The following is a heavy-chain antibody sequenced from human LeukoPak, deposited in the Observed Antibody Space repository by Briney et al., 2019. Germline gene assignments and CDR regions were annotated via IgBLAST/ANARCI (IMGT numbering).Heavy chain of an antibody. CDR3: ATYKGFFVDPGP. CDR2: FDPEDGQT. J-gene: IGHJ5*02. Sequence: VASVKVSCKVSGYTLTELSMHWVRQAPGKGLEWMGGFDPEDGQTIYAQKFQGRVTMTEDTSTDTAYMELSSLRSEDTAVYYCATYKGFFVDPGPWGQGTLVTGSS. V-gene: IGHV1-24*01. CDR1: GYTLTELS. D-gene: IGHD3-10*01.